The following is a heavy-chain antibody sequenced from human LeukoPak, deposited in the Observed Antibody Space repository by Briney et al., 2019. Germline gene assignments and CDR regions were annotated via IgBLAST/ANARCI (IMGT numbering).Heavy chain of an antibody. J-gene: IGHJ3*02. CDR1: GFTFSNYE. Sequence: GGSLRLSCAASGFTFSNYEMNWVRQAPGKGLEWVSYISGSGKNIYYADSVKGRFTISRDNAMNSLYLQMNSLRAEDTAVYYGXXXVWFGELGVDAFDIWGQGTMVTVSS. CDR3: XXXVWFGELGVDAFDI. CDR2: ISGSGKNI. V-gene: IGHV3-48*03. D-gene: IGHD3-10*01.